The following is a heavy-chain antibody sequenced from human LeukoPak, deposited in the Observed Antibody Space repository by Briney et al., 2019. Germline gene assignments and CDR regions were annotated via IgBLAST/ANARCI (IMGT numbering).Heavy chain of an antibody. CDR3: ARYSSSWEEYYFDY. D-gene: IGHD6-13*01. CDR2: IIPIFGTA. Sequence: ASVKVSCKASGGTFSSYAISWVRQAPGQGLEWMGGIIPIFGTANYAQKFQGRVTMTRDMSTSTVYMELSSLRSEDTAVYYCARYSSSWEEYYFDYWGQGTLVTVSS. J-gene: IGHJ4*02. V-gene: IGHV1-69*05. CDR1: GGTFSSYA.